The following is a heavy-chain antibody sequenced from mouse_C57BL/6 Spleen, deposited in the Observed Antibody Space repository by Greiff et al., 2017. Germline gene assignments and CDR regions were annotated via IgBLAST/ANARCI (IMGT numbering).Heavy chain of an antibody. Sequence: EVMLVESGGGLVQPGGSLSLSCAASGFTFTDYYMSWVRQPPGKALEWLGFIRNKANGYTTEYSASVKGRFTISRDNSQSILYLQMNALRAEDSATYYCARYRGCSWYFDVRGTGTTVTVSS. CDR3: ARYRGCSWYFDV. CDR2: IRNKANGYTT. J-gene: IGHJ1*03. CDR1: GFTFTDYY. D-gene: IGHD3-3*01. V-gene: IGHV7-3*01.